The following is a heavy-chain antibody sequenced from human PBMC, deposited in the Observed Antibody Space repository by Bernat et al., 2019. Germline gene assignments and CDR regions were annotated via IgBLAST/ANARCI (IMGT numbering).Heavy chain of an antibody. V-gene: IGHV1-3*01. Sequence: LLVQSGAEVKKPGSSVKVSCKASGGTFSSYAMHWVRQAPGQRLEWMGWINAGNGNTKYSQKFQGRVTITRDTSASTAYMELSSLRSEDTAVYYCAREKYCSSTSCSLEFFQHWGQGTLVTVSS. CDR1: GGTFSSYA. J-gene: IGHJ1*01. D-gene: IGHD2-2*01. CDR3: AREKYCSSTSCSLEFFQH. CDR2: INAGNGNT.